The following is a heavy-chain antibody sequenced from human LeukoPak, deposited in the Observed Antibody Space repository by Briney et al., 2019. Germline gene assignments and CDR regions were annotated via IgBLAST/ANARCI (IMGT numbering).Heavy chain of an antibody. CDR2: ISGSGGST. J-gene: IGHJ4*02. CDR1: GLTYCSYA. D-gene: IGHD6-19*01. CDR3: AKDRIAVAGRAGGGFDY. V-gene: IGHV3-23*01. Sequence: PGGSLRLSCAASGLTYCSYAMSGLPQAPGKGREWVSAISGSGGSTYYADSVKGRFTISRDNSKTTLYLKMNSLRAEDTAVYYWAKDRIAVAGRAGGGFDYWGQGTLVTVSS.